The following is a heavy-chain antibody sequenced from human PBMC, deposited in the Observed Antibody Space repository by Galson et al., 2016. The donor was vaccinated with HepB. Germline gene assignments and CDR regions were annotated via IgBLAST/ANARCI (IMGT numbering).Heavy chain of an antibody. CDR3: TQKGGAGSPIAY. V-gene: IGHV2-5*02. CDR1: GFSLTTSGVG. CDR2: IYWDDDK. D-gene: IGHD1-26*01. J-gene: IGHJ4*02. Sequence: PALVKPTQTLTLTCTFSGFSLTTSGVGVGWIRQPPGKALEWLALIYWDDDKRYTPSLRTRLTLTKDASKNQVVLTMTNMDPADTGTYFCTQKGGAGSPIAYWGQGTLVTVSS.